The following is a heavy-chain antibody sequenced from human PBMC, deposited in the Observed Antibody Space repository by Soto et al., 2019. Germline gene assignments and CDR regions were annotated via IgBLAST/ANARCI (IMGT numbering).Heavy chain of an antibody. V-gene: IGHV1-69*05. D-gene: IGHD2-15*01. J-gene: IGHJ4*02. CDR3: ARQKVDASDY. CDR2: IIPIFGTA. CDR1: GYTFTSYG. Sequence: ASVKVSCKASGYTFTSYGISWVRQAPGQGLEWMGGIIPIFGTANYAQKLQGRVTMTRNTSISTAYMELSSLRSEDTAVYYCARQKVDASDYWGQGTLVTVSS.